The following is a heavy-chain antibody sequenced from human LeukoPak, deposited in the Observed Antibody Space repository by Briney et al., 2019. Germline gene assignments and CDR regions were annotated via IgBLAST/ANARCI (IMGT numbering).Heavy chain of an antibody. J-gene: IGHJ3*02. CDR2: IYYSGST. Sequence: SETLSLTCTVSGGSISSYYWSWIRQPPGKGLEWIGYIYYSGSTNYNPSLKSRVTISVDTSKNQFSLKLSSVTAADTAVYYCAREEAVAPASDAFDIWGQGTMVTVSS. CDR1: GGSISSYY. D-gene: IGHD6-19*01. CDR3: AREEAVAPASDAFDI. V-gene: IGHV4-59*12.